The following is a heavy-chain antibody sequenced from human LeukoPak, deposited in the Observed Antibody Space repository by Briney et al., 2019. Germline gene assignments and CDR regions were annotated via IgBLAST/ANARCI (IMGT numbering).Heavy chain of an antibody. CDR1: GSSISSLY. V-gene: IGHV4-59*08. CDR2: IYYTGST. CDR3: ARHRAYSSSSPFDY. Sequence: SETLSLTCSVSGSSISSLYWSWIRQPPGKGLEWIGYIYYTGSTNYNPSLKSRVTIFVDTSKNQFSLRPSSVTAADTAVYYCARHRAYSSSSPFDYWGQGTLVTVSS. D-gene: IGHD6-6*01. J-gene: IGHJ4*02.